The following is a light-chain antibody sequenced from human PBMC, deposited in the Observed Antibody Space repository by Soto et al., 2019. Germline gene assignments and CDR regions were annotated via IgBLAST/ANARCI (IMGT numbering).Light chain of an antibody. V-gene: IGKV3-15*01. Sequence: EIVLTQSPGTLSLSPGERATLSCRASQTVSTNYLAWYQQKPGQAPRLLIYGASTRATGIPGRFSGSGSGTEFTLTISSLQSEDFAVYYCQHYYNWPRTFGQGTKVDIK. CDR3: QHYYNWPRT. CDR1: QTVSTN. J-gene: IGKJ1*01. CDR2: GAS.